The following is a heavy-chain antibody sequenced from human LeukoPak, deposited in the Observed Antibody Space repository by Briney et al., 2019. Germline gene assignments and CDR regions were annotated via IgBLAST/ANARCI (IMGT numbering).Heavy chain of an antibody. CDR2: IRYHGSDK. Sequence: GGSLRLSCAASGFTFSGSGMHWVRQAPGKGLEWVAFIRYHGSDKFYADSVKGRFTISRDNSKNSLYLQMNSLRAEDTAVYYCARVITVYNDYEEVAEYFQHWGQGTLVIVSS. D-gene: IGHD4-17*01. CDR3: ARVITVYNDYEEVAEYFQH. CDR1: GFTFSGSG. J-gene: IGHJ1*01. V-gene: IGHV3-30*02.